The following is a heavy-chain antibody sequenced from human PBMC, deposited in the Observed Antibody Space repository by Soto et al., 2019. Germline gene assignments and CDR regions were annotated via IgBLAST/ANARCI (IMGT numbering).Heavy chain of an antibody. CDR1: GDSVSSNSAA. Sequence: PSQTLSLTCAISGDSVSSNSAAWNWIRQSPSRGLEWLGRTYYRSKWYNDYAVSVKSRITINPDTSKNQFSLQLNSVTPEDTAVYYCARVGGLLAPPEADAFDIWGQGTMVTVSS. D-gene: IGHD1-26*01. J-gene: IGHJ3*02. CDR3: ARVGGLLAPPEADAFDI. V-gene: IGHV6-1*01. CDR2: TYYRSKWYN.